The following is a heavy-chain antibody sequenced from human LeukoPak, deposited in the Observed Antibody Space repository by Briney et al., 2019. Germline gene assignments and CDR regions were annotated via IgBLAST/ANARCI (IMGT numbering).Heavy chain of an antibody. V-gene: IGHV4-61*02. CDR2: IYTSGST. CDR3: ARGPYDFWSGYYRPFDY. D-gene: IGHD3-3*01. CDR1: GGSISSGSYY. J-gene: IGHJ4*02. Sequence: PSETLSLTCTVSGGSISSGSYYWSWIRQPAGKGLEWIGRIYTSGSTNYNPSLTSRVTISVDTSQNQFSLKLSSVTAADSDVYYCARGPYDFWSGYYRPFDYWGQGTLVTVSS.